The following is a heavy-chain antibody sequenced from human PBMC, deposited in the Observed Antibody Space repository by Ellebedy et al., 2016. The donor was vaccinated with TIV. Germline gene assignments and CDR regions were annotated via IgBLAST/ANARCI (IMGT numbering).Heavy chain of an antibody. D-gene: IGHD5-12*01. Sequence: GESLKISCAASGFTFSSFGMHWVRQAPGKGLEWVAVVSFDGRTKYYADSVKGRFTISRDSSKNTLYLQMNSLRVEDTAIYYCAKDLARRGGYDFDSWGQGTPVTVSS. V-gene: IGHV3-30*18. J-gene: IGHJ4*02. CDR2: VSFDGRTK. CDR1: GFTFSSFG. CDR3: AKDLARRGGYDFDS.